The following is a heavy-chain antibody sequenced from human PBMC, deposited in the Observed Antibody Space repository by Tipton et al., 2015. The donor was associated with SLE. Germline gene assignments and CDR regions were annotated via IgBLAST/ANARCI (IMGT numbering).Heavy chain of an antibody. J-gene: IGHJ4*02. CDR3: ARGERSSMPDC. D-gene: IGHD2-2*01. V-gene: IGHV4-61*02. Sequence: TLSLTCTVSGGSISSGSYYWSWIRQPAGKGLEWIGRIYSSGTTNYNPSLKSRLSISIDTSNNQFSLKLNSVTAADTAVYYCARGERSSMPDCWGQGTLVTVSS. CDR2: IYSSGTT. CDR1: GGSISSGSYY.